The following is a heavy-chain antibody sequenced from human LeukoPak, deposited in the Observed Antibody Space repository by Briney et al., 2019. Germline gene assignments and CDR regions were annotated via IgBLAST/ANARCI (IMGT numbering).Heavy chain of an antibody. V-gene: IGHV3-23*01. D-gene: IGHD6-13*01. Sequence: GGSLRLSCAASGFTFSSSAMNWVRQVPGKGLEWVSASGTAGDTYYADSVKGRFTISRDDSKNTLYLQMTSLRAEDTAVYYCAKKTPGTHPFDYWGQGTLVTVSP. J-gene: IGHJ4*02. CDR3: AKKTPGTHPFDY. CDR2: SGTAGDT. CDR1: GFTFSSSA.